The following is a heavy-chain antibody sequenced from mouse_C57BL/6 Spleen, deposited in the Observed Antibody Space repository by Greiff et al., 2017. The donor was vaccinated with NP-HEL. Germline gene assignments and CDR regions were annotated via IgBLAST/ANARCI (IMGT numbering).Heavy chain of an antibody. V-gene: IGHV1-55*01. CDR1: GYTFTSYW. D-gene: IGHD1-2*01. CDR3: ARKAAKLRPFAY. Sequence: QVQLQQPGAELVKPGASVKMSCKASGYTFTSYWITWVKQRPGQGLEWIGDIYPGSGSTNYNEKFKSKATLTVDTSSSTAYMQLSSLTSEDSAVYYCARKAAKLRPFAYWGQGTLVTVSA. J-gene: IGHJ3*01. CDR2: IYPGSGST.